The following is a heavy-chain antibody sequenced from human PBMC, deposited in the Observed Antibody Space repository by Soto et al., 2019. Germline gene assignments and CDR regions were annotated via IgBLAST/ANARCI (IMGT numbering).Heavy chain of an antibody. CDR3: ARVAYCGGDCYRGFDP. J-gene: IGHJ5*02. V-gene: IGHV4-30-2*01. Sequence: QLQLQESGSGLVKPSQTLSLTCAVSGGSISSGGYSWSWIRQPPGKGLEWIGYIYHSGSTYYNPSLEGSFTICVDRSKNQFSLKLSSVTAADTAVYYCARVAYCGGDCYRGFDPWGQGTLVTVSS. CDR1: GGSISSGGYS. D-gene: IGHD2-21*02. CDR2: IYHSGST.